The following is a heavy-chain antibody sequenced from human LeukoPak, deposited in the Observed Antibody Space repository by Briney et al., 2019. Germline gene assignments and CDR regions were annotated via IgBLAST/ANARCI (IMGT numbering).Heavy chain of an antibody. CDR3: ARSGGRYSGYDLTPFDY. Sequence: ASVKVSCKASGYTFTSYDINWVRQATGQGLEWMGWMNPNSGNTGYAQKFQGRVTMTRNTSISTAYMELRSLRSDDTAVYYCARSGGRYSGYDLTPFDYWGQGTLVTVSS. V-gene: IGHV1-8*01. CDR1: GYTFTSYD. D-gene: IGHD5-12*01. J-gene: IGHJ4*02. CDR2: MNPNSGNT.